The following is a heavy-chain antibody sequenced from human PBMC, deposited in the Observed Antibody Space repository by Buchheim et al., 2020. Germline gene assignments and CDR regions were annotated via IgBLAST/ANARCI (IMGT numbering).Heavy chain of an antibody. V-gene: IGHV4-59*01. Sequence: QVQLQESGPGLVKPSETLSLTCTVSGGSISSYYWSWIRQPPGKGLEWIGYIYYSGSTNYNPSLKSRVTISVDTSKNQFSLKLSSVTAADTAVYYCARDVSSSWYFDYWGQGTL. J-gene: IGHJ4*02. CDR2: IYYSGST. D-gene: IGHD6-13*01. CDR3: ARDVSSSWYFDY. CDR1: GGSISSYY.